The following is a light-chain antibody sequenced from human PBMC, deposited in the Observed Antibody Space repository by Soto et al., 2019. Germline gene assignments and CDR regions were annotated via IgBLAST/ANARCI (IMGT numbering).Light chain of an antibody. CDR2: AAS. CDR1: QGVSSW. J-gene: IGKJ4*01. CDR3: QQANSFPPS. V-gene: IGKV1-12*01. Sequence: DIQMTQSPSSVSASVGDRVTITCRASQGVSSWLGWYQQKPGKAPKLLIHAASSLQSGVPSRFSGSGSGTDFTLTISSLQTEDFATYCCQQANSFPPSFGGGTKVEIK.